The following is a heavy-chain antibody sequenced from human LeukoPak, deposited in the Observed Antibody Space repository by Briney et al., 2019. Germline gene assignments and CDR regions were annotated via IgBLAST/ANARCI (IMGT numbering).Heavy chain of an antibody. Sequence: PSETLFLTCTVSGGSISSSSYYWGWIRQPPGKGLEWFGSIYYSGSTYSNSSLKSRVTISVDTSKNQFSLKLSPVTAAATAVYYCARGGYSYVDYWGQGTLVTVSS. V-gene: IGHV4-39*07. CDR2: IYYSGST. CDR3: ARGGYSYVDY. J-gene: IGHJ4*02. D-gene: IGHD5-18*01. CDR1: GGSISSSSYY.